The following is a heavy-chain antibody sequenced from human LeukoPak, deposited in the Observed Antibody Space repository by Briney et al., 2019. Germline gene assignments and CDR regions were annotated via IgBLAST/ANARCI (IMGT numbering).Heavy chain of an antibody. D-gene: IGHD2-15*01. J-gene: IGHJ4*02. Sequence: GESLKISCKGSGYSFTSYWIGWVRQMPGKGLEWMGIIYPGDSDTRYSPSFQGQVTISADKSISTAYLQWSSLKASDTAMYYCAKHDWMPEHCSGPGCYFDYWGQGTLVTVSS. CDR3: AKHDWMPEHCSGPGCYFDY. CDR2: IYPGDSDT. CDR1: GYSFTSYW. V-gene: IGHV5-51*01.